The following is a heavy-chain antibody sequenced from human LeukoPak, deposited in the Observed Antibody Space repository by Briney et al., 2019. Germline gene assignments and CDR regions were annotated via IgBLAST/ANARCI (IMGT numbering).Heavy chain of an antibody. D-gene: IGHD3-16*01. CDR1: GGTFSSYA. Sequence: GSSVKVSCKASGGTFSSYAISWVRQAPGQGLEWMGRIIPIFGTANYAQKFQGRVTITTDESTSTAYMELSSLRSEDTAVYYCARDGVPSDYYYYYMDVWGKGTTVTVSS. CDR2: IIPIFGTA. V-gene: IGHV1-69*05. J-gene: IGHJ6*03. CDR3: ARDGVPSDYYYYYMDV.